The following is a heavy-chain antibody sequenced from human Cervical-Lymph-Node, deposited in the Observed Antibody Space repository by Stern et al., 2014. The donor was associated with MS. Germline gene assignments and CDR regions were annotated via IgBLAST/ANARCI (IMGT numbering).Heavy chain of an antibody. Sequence: VQLVESGGGVVQPGRSLKLSCGASGFIFSNYRMHWVRQVPGKGLEWVAVTSYDGSDKYYADSVKDRFTISRDNLKNPLYLEMSSLRMEDTAVYYCARVGGGKGYFSSWGQGTLVTVS. CDR2: TSYDGSDK. CDR3: ARVGGGKGYFSS. CDR1: GFIFSNYR. V-gene: IGHV3-30*03. J-gene: IGHJ5*02. D-gene: IGHD3-16*01.